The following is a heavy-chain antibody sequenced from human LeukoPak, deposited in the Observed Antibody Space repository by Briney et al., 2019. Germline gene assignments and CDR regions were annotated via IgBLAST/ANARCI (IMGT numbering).Heavy chain of an antibody. CDR2: IWYDGSNI. Sequence: GGSLRLSCAASGFMFSDYGMHWVRQAPGKGLEWVAAIWYDGSNIFYADSVKGRFTISRDNAKNSLYLQMNSLRAEDTAVYYCARGQLELRWGQGTLVTVSS. J-gene: IGHJ4*02. V-gene: IGHV3-33*03. D-gene: IGHD1-1*01. CDR3: ARGQLELR. CDR1: GFMFSDYG.